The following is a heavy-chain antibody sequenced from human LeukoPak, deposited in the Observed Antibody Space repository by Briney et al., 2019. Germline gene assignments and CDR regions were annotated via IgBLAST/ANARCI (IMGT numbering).Heavy chain of an antibody. Sequence: PSETLSLTCTVSGDSISSAFYYWSWIRQHPGKGLEWIGYIYHSGTTHYNPSLKTRVTMSLDTSRNQFSLKVYSVTAADTAVYYCARNLGAVVTPGWAYDIWGQGTMVTVSS. CDR3: ARNLGAVVTPGWAYDI. D-gene: IGHD4-23*01. J-gene: IGHJ3*02. CDR1: GDSISSAFYY. V-gene: IGHV4-31*03. CDR2: IYHSGTT.